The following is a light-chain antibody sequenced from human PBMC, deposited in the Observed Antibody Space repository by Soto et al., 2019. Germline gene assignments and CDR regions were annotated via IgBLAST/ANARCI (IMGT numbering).Light chain of an antibody. V-gene: IGKV1-9*01. CDR3: QQLNTLPFT. Sequence: DIQLAPSPSTLSETAGERVTITCRASHDISTYLAWYQQKPGKAPKLMIYEASTSQSGVPSRFSGSGYGTEFTLTISGLLPEDFATYHCQQLNTLPFTFGQGTRLEIK. J-gene: IGKJ5*01. CDR2: EAS. CDR1: HDISTY.